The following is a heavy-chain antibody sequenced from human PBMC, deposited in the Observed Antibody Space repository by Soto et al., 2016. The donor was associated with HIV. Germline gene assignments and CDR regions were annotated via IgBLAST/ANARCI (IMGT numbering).Heavy chain of an antibody. CDR2: ISAYNANT. J-gene: IGHJ4*02. Sequence: QVQLVQSGAEVKKPGASVKVSCKVSGYTFTKYGISWVRQAPGQGLEWMAWISAYNANTNYAHNVQGRVTLTTDTSTSTAYMELRSLRSDDTAVYYCTRARDVGVGEICDYWGQGTLVTVSS. CDR1: GYTFTKYG. D-gene: IGHD3-16*01. V-gene: IGHV1-18*01. CDR3: TRARDVGVGEICDY.